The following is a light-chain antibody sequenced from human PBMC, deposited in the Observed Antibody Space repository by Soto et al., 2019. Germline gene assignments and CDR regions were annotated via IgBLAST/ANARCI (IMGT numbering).Light chain of an antibody. CDR1: SSDVGSYTL. CDR3: CLYAASSTLL. J-gene: IGLJ2*01. Sequence: QSALTQPASVSGSPGQSISISCTGTSSDVGSYTLVSWYQQHPGKAPKLMIYEGSKRPSGVSNRFSGSKSGNTASLTISGLQAEDEADYSCCLYAASSTLLFGGGTKLTVL. V-gene: IGLV2-23*01. CDR2: EGS.